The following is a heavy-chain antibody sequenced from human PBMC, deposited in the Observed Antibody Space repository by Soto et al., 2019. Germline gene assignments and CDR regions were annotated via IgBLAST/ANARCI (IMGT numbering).Heavy chain of an antibody. D-gene: IGHD2-21*01. V-gene: IGHV1-24*01. CDR2: FDPEEGET. CDR3: ATDLVVVRGRDAFDI. J-gene: IGHJ3*02. CDR1: GYTLTELS. Sequence: ASVKVSCKVSGYTLTELSMQWVRQAPGKGLEWMGGFDPEEGETIYAQKFQGSVTMNEDTSTHTAYMELSSLRSEHTSVYYCATDLVVVRGRDAFDIWGQGTRGT.